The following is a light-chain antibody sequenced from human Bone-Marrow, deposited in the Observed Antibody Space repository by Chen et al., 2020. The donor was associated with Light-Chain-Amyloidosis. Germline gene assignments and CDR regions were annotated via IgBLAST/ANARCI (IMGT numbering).Light chain of an antibody. CDR3: MQALQAPWT. V-gene: IGKV2-28*01. Sequence: DIVLTQSPLSLPVTPGEPASISCRSSQSLLQSNGYKYLDWYLQKPGQSPQLLIYLGYNRASGVPDRFSGSGSGTDFTLKISRVEAEDVGVYYCMQALQAPWTFGQGTKVEIK. CDR2: LGY. CDR1: QSLLQSNGYKY. J-gene: IGKJ1*01.